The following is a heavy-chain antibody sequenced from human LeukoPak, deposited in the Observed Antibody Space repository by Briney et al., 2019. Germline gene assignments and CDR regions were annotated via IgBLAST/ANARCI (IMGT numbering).Heavy chain of an antibody. CDR3: AKTSGSYSEYFDY. CDR1: GFTFSSYA. V-gene: IGHV3-23*01. J-gene: IGHJ4*02. Sequence: SGGSLRLSCAASGFTFSSYAMSWVRQAPGKGLEWVSAISGSGGSTYYADSVKGRFTISRDNSKNTLYLQMNSLRAEDTAVYYCAKTSGSYSEYFDYWGQRTLVTVSS. D-gene: IGHD1-26*01. CDR2: ISGSGGST.